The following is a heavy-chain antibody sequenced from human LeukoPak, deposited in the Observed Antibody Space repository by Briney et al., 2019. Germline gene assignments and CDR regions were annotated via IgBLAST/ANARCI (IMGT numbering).Heavy chain of an antibody. D-gene: IGHD6-19*01. V-gene: IGHV3-33*01. CDR2: IWYDGSNK. CDR3: ARDFRCWGSGWYSCGMDV. Sequence: GGSLRLSCAASGFTFSSYGMHWVRQAPGKGLKRVAVIWYDGSNKYYADSVKGRFTISRDNSKNTLHLQMNGLRAEDTAVYYCARDFRCWGSGWYSCGMDVWGKGPTVTVSS. CDR1: GFTFSSYG. J-gene: IGHJ6*04.